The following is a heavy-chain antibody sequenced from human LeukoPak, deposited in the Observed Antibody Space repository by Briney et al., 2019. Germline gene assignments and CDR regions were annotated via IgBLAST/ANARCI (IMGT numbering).Heavy chain of an antibody. CDR3: ATRWARYCSSTSCQPFDY. Sequence: ASVKVSCKVSGYTLTELSMHWVRQAPGKGLEWMGGFDPEDGETIYAQKFQGRVTMTEDTSTDTAYMERSSLRSEDTAVYYCATRWARYCSSTSCQPFDYWGQGTLVTVSS. CDR1: GYTLTELS. D-gene: IGHD2-2*01. CDR2: FDPEDGET. V-gene: IGHV1-24*01. J-gene: IGHJ4*02.